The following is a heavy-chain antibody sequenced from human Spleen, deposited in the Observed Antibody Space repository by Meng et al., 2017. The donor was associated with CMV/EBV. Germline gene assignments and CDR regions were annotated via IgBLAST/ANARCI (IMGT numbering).Heavy chain of an antibody. CDR1: GYSFNGYY. J-gene: IGHJ6*02. Sequence: ASVKVSCKASGYSFNGYYIHWVRQAPGQGLEWMGWINPKTGGTYSTQKFQGRVTMTRDTSLSTAYMELGRLTSDDTAVYFCVRGGVLQFLEWLFFWGQGTTVTVSS. V-gene: IGHV1-2*02. CDR2: INPKTGGT. CDR3: VRGGVLQFLEWLFF. D-gene: IGHD3-3*01.